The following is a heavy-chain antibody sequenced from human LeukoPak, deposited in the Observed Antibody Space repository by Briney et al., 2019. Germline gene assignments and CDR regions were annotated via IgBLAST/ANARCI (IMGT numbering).Heavy chain of an antibody. D-gene: IGHD1-14*01. J-gene: IGHJ4*02. CDR1: GYSFNLHW. V-gene: IGHV5-51*01. Sequence: GGSLRISCKTSGYSFNLHWIGWVRQTPGKGLEWMGIIFPGDSDIRYSPSFQGQVTISVDKSFSTAYLQWSNLKASDTAMYYSARRPELGGEGFDYWGQGRLVTVSS. CDR2: IFPGDSDI. CDR3: ARRPELGGEGFDY.